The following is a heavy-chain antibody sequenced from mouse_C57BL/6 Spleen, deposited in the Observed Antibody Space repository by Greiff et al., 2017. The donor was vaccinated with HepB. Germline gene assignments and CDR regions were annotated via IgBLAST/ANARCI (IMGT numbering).Heavy chain of an antibody. J-gene: IGHJ2*01. CDR3: TRGYAEGY. CDR1: GFNIKDDY. V-gene: IGHV14-4*01. CDR2: IDPENGDT. D-gene: IGHD2-2*01. Sequence: VQLQQSGAELVRPGASVKLSCTASGFNIKDDYMHWVKQRPEQGLEWIGWIDPENGDTEYASKFQGKATITADTSSNTAYLQLSSLTSEDTAVYYCTRGYAEGYWGQGTTLTVSS.